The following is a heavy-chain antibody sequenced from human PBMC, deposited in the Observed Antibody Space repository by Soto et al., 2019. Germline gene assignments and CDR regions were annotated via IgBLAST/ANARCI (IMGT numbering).Heavy chain of an antibody. V-gene: IGHV3-21*06. D-gene: IGHD3-10*01. J-gene: IGHJ4*02. CDR2: IDSSSSFI. CDR1: GFTFSSHA. CDR3: ARDPLWFGEIGYFDS. Sequence: EVQLVESGGSLVKPGGSLRLSCAASGFTFSSHAMNWVRQAPGKGLEWISSIDSSSSFIYYADSVKGRFTISRDNAKNSVFLHMSSLRAEDTAVYYCARDPLWFGEIGYFDSWGQGALVTVSS.